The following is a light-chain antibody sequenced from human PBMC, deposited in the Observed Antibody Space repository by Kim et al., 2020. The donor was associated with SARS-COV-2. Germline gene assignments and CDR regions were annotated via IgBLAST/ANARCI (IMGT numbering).Light chain of an antibody. CDR3: QQYGDSKI. J-gene: IGKJ1*01. Sequence: PGERATLSCRASQSVFGNYLAWYQQKSGQAPRLLIYAASSRATGIPDRFSGSGSGTDFSLTISRLEPEDFAVYYCQQYGDSKIFGQGTKVDI. CDR1: QSVFGNY. CDR2: AAS. V-gene: IGKV3-20*01.